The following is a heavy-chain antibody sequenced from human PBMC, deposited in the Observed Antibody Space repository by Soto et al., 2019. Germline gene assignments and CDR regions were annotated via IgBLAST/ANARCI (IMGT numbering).Heavy chain of an antibody. V-gene: IGHV4-34*01. CDR3: ARQNLNYDFWSGKLNWFDP. D-gene: IGHD3-3*01. Sequence: PSETLSLTXAVYGGSFSGYYWSWIRQPPGKGLEWIGEINHSGSTNYNPSLKSRVTISVDTSKNQFSLKLSSVTAADTAVYYCARQNLNYDFWSGKLNWFDPWGQGTLVTVSS. CDR1: GGSFSGYY. CDR2: INHSGST. J-gene: IGHJ5*02.